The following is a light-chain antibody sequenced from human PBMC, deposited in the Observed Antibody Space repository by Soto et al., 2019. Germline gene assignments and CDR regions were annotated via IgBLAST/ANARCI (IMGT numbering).Light chain of an antibody. CDR2: GAS. CDR3: QQYDNWPPT. Sequence: EIVMTQSPSTRSMSPGERATLSCRASQSVRSNLALYHQKPGQAPRLLIYGASTRATGIPARFSGSGSGTEFTLTINSLQSEDFVVYYCQQYDNWPPTFGQGTRLEIK. CDR1: QSVRSN. V-gene: IGKV3D-15*01. J-gene: IGKJ5*01.